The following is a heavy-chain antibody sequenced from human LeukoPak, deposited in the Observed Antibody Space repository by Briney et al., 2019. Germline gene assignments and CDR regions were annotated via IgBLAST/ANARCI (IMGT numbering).Heavy chain of an antibody. CDR1: GYTFTSYA. CDR3: ARGGYYGSGSYYTPDYYYYYMDV. Sequence: SVKVSCKASGYTFTSYAISWVRQAPGQGLEWMGGIIPIFGTANYAQKFQGRVTITADESTSTAYMELSSLRSEDTAVYYCARGGYYGSGSYYTPDYYYYYMDVWGKGTTVTVSS. CDR2: IIPIFGTA. D-gene: IGHD3-10*01. V-gene: IGHV1-69*13. J-gene: IGHJ6*03.